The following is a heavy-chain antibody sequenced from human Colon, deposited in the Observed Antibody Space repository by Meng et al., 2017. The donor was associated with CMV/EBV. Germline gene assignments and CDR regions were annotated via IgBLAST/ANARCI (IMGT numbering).Heavy chain of an antibody. CDR1: GFTFSSYS. CDR3: ARDLGDSSGYYEPDY. J-gene: IGHJ4*02. Sequence: GESLKISCAASGFTFSSYSMNWVRQAPGKGLEWVSSISSSSSYIYYADSVKGRFTISRDNSKNTLYLQMNSLRAEDTAVYYCARDLGDSSGYYEPDYWGQGTLVTVSS. V-gene: IGHV3-21*01. D-gene: IGHD3-22*01. CDR2: ISSSSSYI.